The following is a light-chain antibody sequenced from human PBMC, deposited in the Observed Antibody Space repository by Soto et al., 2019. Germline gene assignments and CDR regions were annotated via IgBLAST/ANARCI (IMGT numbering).Light chain of an antibody. V-gene: IGKV3-11*01. CDR1: QTEGGH. CDR2: ETT. CDR3: QHHSNLLRT. Sequence: EVVLTQTPSTLSLSPRERGTRSCGACQTEGGHFAWHQQKPGQAPRLLNSETTHRATGIPGRFGGRGSGTDATLTSSLLDPEESVFYYWQHHSNLLRTFGEGTRLEIK. J-gene: IGKJ5*01.